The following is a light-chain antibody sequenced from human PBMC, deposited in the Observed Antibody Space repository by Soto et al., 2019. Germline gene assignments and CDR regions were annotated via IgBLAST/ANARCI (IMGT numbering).Light chain of an antibody. Sequence: QSALTQPASVSGSPGQSITISCTGTSSDVGGYNYVSWYQQHPGKAPKLMIYEVSNRPSGVSNRFSGSKSGNTASLTISGLQAEDEADYYCNSYTSSSTQVFGAGTKDTVL. CDR2: EVS. CDR3: NSYTSSSTQV. CDR1: SSDVGGYNY. J-gene: IGLJ1*01. V-gene: IGLV2-14*01.